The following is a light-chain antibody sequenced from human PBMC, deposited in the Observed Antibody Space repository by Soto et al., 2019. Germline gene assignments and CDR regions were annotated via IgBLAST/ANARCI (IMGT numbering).Light chain of an antibody. J-gene: IGLJ2*01. CDR3: AAWDDTLNGVV. CDR2: SND. Sequence: QSVLTQPPSASGTPGQRVTISCSGASSNIGGNSVNWYQQLPGTAPTLLIYSNDRWPSGVPDRLSASKSGTSASLAISGLQSEDEAHYYCAAWDDTLNGVVFGGGTKLTVL. V-gene: IGLV1-44*01. CDR1: SSNIGGNS.